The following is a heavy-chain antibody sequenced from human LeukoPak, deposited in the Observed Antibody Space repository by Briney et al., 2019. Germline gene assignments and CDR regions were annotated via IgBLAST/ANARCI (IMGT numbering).Heavy chain of an antibody. V-gene: IGHV4-4*07. Sequence: GSLRLSCAASGFTFSDYYMSWIRQPAGKGLEWIGRIYTSGSTNYNPSLKSRVTMSVDTSKNQFSLKLSSVTAADTAVYYCARSDTMIGDYWGQGTLVTVSS. D-gene: IGHD3-22*01. CDR3: ARSDTMIGDY. J-gene: IGHJ4*02. CDR1: GFTFSDYY. CDR2: IYTSGST.